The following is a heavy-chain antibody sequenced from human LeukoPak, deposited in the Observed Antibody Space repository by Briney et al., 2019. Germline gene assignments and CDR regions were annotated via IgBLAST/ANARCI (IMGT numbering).Heavy chain of an antibody. Sequence: SETLSLTCTVSGGSISFGGYYWSWIRQHPGKGLEWIGYIYYSGSTYYNPSLKSRVTISVDTSKNQFSLKLSSVTAADTAVYYCAREGAYNWNDSMDYWGQGTLVTVSS. CDR2: IYYSGST. D-gene: IGHD1-20*01. CDR3: AREGAYNWNDSMDY. CDR1: GGSISFGGYY. J-gene: IGHJ4*02. V-gene: IGHV4-31*03.